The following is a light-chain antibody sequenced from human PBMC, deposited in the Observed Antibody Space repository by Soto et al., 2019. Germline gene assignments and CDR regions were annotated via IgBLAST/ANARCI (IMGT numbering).Light chain of an antibody. CDR1: SGHSSYA. V-gene: IGLV4-69*01. CDR2: LNSDGSH. CDR3: QTWGTGIQL. J-gene: IGLJ3*02. Sequence: QSVLTQSPSASASLGASVKLTCTLSSGHSSYAIAWHQMHPEKGPRYLMKLNSDGSHSKGDGIPDRFSVSSSGAELYLTITILQSEDESDYYCQTWGTGIQLFGGGTKLTVL.